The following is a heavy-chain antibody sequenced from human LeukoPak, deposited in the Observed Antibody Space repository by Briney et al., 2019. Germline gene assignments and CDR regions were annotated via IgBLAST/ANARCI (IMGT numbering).Heavy chain of an antibody. V-gene: IGHV4-59*08. D-gene: IGHD5-24*01. J-gene: IGHJ4*02. CDR1: GGSISSYY. CDR3: ARQTYNDRYFDY. CDR2: IYYSGST. Sequence: SETLSLTCSVSGGSISSYYWSWIRQPPGKGLEWIGYIYYSGSTNYNPSLKRRVTISVDTSKNQFSLKLSSVTAADTAVYFCARQTYNDRYFDYWGQGALVTASS.